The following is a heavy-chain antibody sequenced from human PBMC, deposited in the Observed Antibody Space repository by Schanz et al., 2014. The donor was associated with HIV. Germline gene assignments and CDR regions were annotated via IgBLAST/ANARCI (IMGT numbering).Heavy chain of an antibody. CDR2: ISTDGTKK. CDR1: GFTLNGYS. Sequence: VQLVESGGRLVKPGESLTLSCITSGFTLNGYSMNWVRQAPGKGLNWVAFISTDGTKKYYADSVQGRFTLSKDVSKDTLYLQLTSLVPEDTAVYYCARLATRKSRQGDAVDTWGQGTMVTVSS. J-gene: IGHJ3*02. CDR3: ARLATRKSRQGDAVDT. V-gene: IGHV3-30*02.